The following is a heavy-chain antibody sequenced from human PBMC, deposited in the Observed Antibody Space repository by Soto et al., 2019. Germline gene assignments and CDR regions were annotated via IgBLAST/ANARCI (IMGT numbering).Heavy chain of an antibody. CDR3: ARMTIAAGGSAFDY. V-gene: IGHV3-7*03. CDR2: INQDGSEK. D-gene: IGHD6-13*01. J-gene: IGHJ4*02. Sequence: LRLSCAASAFNFRTYFMTWVRQAPGKGLEWVANINQDGSEKYYVDSVKGRFTISRDNAKKSLYLQMNSLSAEDTAVYYCARMTIAAGGSAFDYWGQGALVTVSS. CDR1: AFNFRTYF.